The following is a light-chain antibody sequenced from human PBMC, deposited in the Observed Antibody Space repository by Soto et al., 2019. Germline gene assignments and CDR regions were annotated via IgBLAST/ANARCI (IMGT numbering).Light chain of an antibody. CDR2: DAS. CDR3: QQRSNWPLT. V-gene: IGKV3-11*01. CDR1: QSVSSS. J-gene: IGKJ4*01. Sequence: EIVLTQSPATLSLSPGERATLSCRASQSVSSSLAWDQQKPGQTPRLLIYDASNRATGIPARFNGSGSGTDFTLTVSSLEPEDFAVYYCQQRSNWPLTFGGGTKVEIK.